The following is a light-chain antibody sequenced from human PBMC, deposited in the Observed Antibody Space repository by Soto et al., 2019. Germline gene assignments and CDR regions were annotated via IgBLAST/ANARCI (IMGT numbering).Light chain of an antibody. J-gene: IGKJ5*01. CDR2: DAY. Sequence: EIVMTQSPATLSVSPGERATLSCRASQSFRGLLAWYQQKPGQAPRLLIYDAYNRATGIPPRVSGSGSGTEFTLTISSLQPEDSAVYYCQQRHAWPITFGQGTRLEIK. CDR3: QQRHAWPIT. V-gene: IGKV3-11*01. CDR1: QSFRGL.